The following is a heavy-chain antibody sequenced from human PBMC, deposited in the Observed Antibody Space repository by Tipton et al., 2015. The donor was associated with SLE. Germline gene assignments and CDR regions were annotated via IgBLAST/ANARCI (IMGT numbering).Heavy chain of an antibody. V-gene: IGHV4-34*01. Sequence: TLSLTCAVYGGSFSGYYWSWIRQPPGKGLEWIGEINHSGSTNYNPSLKSRVTISVDTSKNQFSLKLSSVTAADTAVYYCAGVLGYGSGAVCYYYYGMDVWGQGTTVTVSS. J-gene: IGHJ6*02. D-gene: IGHD2-8*02. CDR2: INHSGST. CDR3: AGVLGYGSGAVCYYYYGMDV. CDR1: GGSFSGYY.